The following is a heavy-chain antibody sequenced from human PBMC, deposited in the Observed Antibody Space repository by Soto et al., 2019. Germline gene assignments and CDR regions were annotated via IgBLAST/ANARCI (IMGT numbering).Heavy chain of an antibody. CDR3: AKGGEYQLLRIYFDY. CDR2: ISYDGGSK. Sequence: QVQLVESGGGVVQPGRSLRLSCAASGFIFSSYGMHWVRQAPGKGLEWVAVISYDGGSKYYADSVKGRFTISRDNSENTLHLQMNSLRAEDTAMYYCAKGGEYQLLRIYFDYWGQGTPVTVSS. V-gene: IGHV3-30*18. J-gene: IGHJ4*02. CDR1: GFIFSSYG. D-gene: IGHD2-2*01.